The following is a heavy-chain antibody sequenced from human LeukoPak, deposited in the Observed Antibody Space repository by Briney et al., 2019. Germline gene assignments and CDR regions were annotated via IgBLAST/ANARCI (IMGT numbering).Heavy chain of an antibody. J-gene: IGHJ6*02. D-gene: IGHD2-2*01. CDR2: FSGGGGGT. Sequence: PGGSLRLSCAASGFTFSTYSMSWVRQAPGKGLEWVSVFSGGGGGTYYADSVRGRFTISRDDSRNTVYLQMNSLRAEDMALYYCAKASSTTNPYYGLDVWGQGTTVTVSS. V-gene: IGHV3-23*01. CDR1: GFTFSTYS. CDR3: AKASSTTNPYYGLDV.